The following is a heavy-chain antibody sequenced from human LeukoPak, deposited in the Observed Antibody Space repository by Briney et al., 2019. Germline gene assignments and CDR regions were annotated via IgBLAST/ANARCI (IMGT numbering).Heavy chain of an antibody. J-gene: IGHJ4*02. V-gene: IGHV3-33*06. Sequence: PGGSLRLSCAASGFTFSSNGMHWVRQAPGKGLEWVAVIWYDGSNKYYADSVKGRFTISRDNSKNTLYLQMNSLRAEDTAVYYCAKSRHYDSSGYVDYWGQGTLVTVSS. CDR2: IWYDGSNK. CDR3: AKSRHYDSSGYVDY. D-gene: IGHD3-22*01. CDR1: GFTFSSNG.